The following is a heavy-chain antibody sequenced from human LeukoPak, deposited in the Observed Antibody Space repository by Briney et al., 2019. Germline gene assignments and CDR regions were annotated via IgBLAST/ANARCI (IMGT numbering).Heavy chain of an antibody. J-gene: IGHJ4*02. D-gene: IGHD3-10*01. CDR2: IIPILGIA. CDR3: ARDTVLLWFGESEHYFDY. CDR1: GGTFSSYA. Sequence: SVKVSCKASGGTFSSYAISWVRQAPGQGLEWMGRIIPILGIANYAQKFQGRVTITADISTSTAYMELSSLRSEDTAVYYCARDTVLLWFGESEHYFDYWGQGTLVTVSS. V-gene: IGHV1-69*04.